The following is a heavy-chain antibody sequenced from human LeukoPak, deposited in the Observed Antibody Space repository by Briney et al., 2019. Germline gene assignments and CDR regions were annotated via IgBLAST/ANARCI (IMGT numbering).Heavy chain of an antibody. D-gene: IGHD1-26*01. Sequence: PGGSLRLSCAASGFTFSSYSMNWVRQAPGKGLEWVSSISSSSSYIYYADSVKGRFTISRDNAKNSLYLQMNSLRAEDTAVYYCARDKRKGIVGSTKSYFDYWGQGTLVTVSS. CDR3: ARDKRKGIVGSTKSYFDY. J-gene: IGHJ4*02. V-gene: IGHV3-21*01. CDR2: ISSSSSYI. CDR1: GFTFSSYS.